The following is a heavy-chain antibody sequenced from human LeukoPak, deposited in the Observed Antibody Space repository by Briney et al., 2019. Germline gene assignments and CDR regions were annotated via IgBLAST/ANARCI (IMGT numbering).Heavy chain of an antibody. J-gene: IGHJ4*02. CDR2: LYSGGGI. V-gene: IGHV3-66*01. CDR3: ARANGNSYGGDFDY. CDR1: GFTVSSDY. D-gene: IGHD5-18*01. Sequence: GGSLRLPCAASGFTVSSDYMSWVRHAPGKGLEWVSILYSGGGIFYADSVKGRFTISRDNSKNTLFLQMNSLRAEDTAVYFCARANGNSYGGDFDYWGQGTLVTLSS.